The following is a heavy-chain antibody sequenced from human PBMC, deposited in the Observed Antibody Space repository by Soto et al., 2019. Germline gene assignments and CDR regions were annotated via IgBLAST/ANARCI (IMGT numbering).Heavy chain of an antibody. J-gene: IGHJ6*02. D-gene: IGHD1-7*01. V-gene: IGHV4-30-4*01. CDR1: GGSLSSGDYY. CDR2: IYYSGST. CDR3: ARVGGTTPDV. Sequence: TSETLSLTCTVSGGSLSSGDYYWRWIRQPPGKGLEWIGYIYYSGSTYYNPSLKSRVTISVDTSKNQFSLKLSSVTAADTAAYYCARVGGTTPDVWGQGTTVTVSS.